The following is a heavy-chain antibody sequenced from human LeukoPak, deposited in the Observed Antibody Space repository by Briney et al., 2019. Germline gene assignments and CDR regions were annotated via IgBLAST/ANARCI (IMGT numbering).Heavy chain of an antibody. V-gene: IGHV4-38-2*02. Sequence: SETLSLTCTVSGSSISSGYYWGWIRQPPGKGLEWIGSIYQSGSTYYNPSLKSRVTISIDSSRNQFSLKLSSVTAADTAVYYCARLGMVRGVPGPPDYWGQGTLVTVSS. CDR3: ARLGMVRGVPGPPDY. J-gene: IGHJ4*02. D-gene: IGHD3-10*01. CDR2: IYQSGST. CDR1: GSSISSGYY.